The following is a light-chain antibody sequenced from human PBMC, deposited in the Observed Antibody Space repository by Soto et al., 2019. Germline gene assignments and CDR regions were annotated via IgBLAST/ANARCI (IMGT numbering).Light chain of an antibody. CDR2: SAS. Sequence: EIVLTQSPATLSVSPGDRATLSCRASENVNHKFAWYQQKPGQTPRLLIYSASIRASGVPDRFSGSASETEFTLTISSLQSDDSAIYYCQHYNYWPFTFGRGTNLEIK. J-gene: IGKJ2*01. CDR1: ENVNHK. V-gene: IGKV3D-15*01. CDR3: QHYNYWPFT.